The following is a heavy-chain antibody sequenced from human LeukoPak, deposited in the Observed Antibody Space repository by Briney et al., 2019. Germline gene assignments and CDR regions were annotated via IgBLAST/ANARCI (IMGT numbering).Heavy chain of an antibody. J-gene: IGHJ3*02. V-gene: IGHV4-59*01. Sequence: SETLSLTCTVSGGSMSDYYWSWIRQPPGKGLEWIGYIYSTGSTNYNPSLTSRVTISVDTSKNQFSLKLSSVTAADTALYYCARDYSMTHAFDIWGQGTLVTVSS. D-gene: IGHD1-26*01. CDR3: ARDYSMTHAFDI. CDR2: IYSTGST. CDR1: GGSMSDYY.